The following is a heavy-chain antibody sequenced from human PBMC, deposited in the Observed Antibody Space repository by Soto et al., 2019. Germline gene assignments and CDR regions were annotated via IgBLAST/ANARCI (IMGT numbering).Heavy chain of an antibody. Sequence: QVQLVQSGAEVKKPGSSVKVSCKASGGTFSSYTISWVRQAPGQGLEWMGRIIPILGIANYAQKFQGRVTITADKSTSTAYMELSSLRSEDTAVYYCARTRRGSGSLNWFDPWGQGILVTVSS. CDR3: ARTRRGSGSLNWFDP. D-gene: IGHD3-10*01. J-gene: IGHJ5*02. V-gene: IGHV1-69*02. CDR1: GGTFSSYT. CDR2: IIPILGIA.